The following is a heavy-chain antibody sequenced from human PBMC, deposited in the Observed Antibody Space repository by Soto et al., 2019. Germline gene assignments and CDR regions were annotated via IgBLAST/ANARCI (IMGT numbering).Heavy chain of an antibody. Sequence: PSETLSLTCTVSGGSISSSYWSWIRQPPGKGLEWIGHIYNGGSTFSNPSLKSRVTMSVDKAKNQFSLNLSSVSAADSAVYYCTRGPSGDKVDYWGQGTLVTVSS. CDR3: TRGPSGDKVDY. CDR1: GGSISSSY. J-gene: IGHJ4*02. V-gene: IGHV4-59*04. CDR2: IYNGGST. D-gene: IGHD7-27*01.